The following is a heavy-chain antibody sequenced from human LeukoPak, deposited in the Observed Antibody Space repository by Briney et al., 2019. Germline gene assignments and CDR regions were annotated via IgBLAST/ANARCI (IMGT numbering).Heavy chain of an antibody. Sequence: PGGSLRLSCAASGFTFRNYVIHWVRQAPGKGLEWVAVTSSDLNVKLYADSVKGRFTISRDNSRSTLYLQMNSLRPEDTAVYYCARAGGDGYSPMWDYWGQGTLVTVSS. CDR1: GFTFRNYV. D-gene: IGHD5-24*01. CDR3: ARAGGDGYSPMWDY. V-gene: IGHV3-30-3*01. J-gene: IGHJ4*02. CDR2: TSSDLNVK.